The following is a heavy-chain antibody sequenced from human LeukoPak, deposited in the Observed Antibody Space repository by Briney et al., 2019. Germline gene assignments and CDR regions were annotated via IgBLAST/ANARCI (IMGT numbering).Heavy chain of an antibody. CDR1: GGSFSGYY. CDR3: ARGGGIGWLVLLPLRSPLDY. Sequence: PSETLSLTCTVYGGSFSGYYWSWIRQPPGKGLEWIGEINHSGSTNYNPSLKSRVTISVDTSKNQFSLKLSSVTAADTAVYYCARGGGIGWLVLLPLRSPLDYWGQGTLVTVSS. J-gene: IGHJ4*02. D-gene: IGHD6-19*01. CDR2: INHSGST. V-gene: IGHV4-34*01.